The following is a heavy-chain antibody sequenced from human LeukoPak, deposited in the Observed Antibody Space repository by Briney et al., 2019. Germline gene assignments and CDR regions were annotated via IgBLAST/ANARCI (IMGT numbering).Heavy chain of an antibody. CDR1: GYTITSYD. CDR2: MNPNSGNT. V-gene: IGHV1-8*01. Sequence: ASVKVSCKASGYTITSYDINWVRQATGQGLEWMGWMNPNSGNTGYAQKFQGRVTMTRNTSISTAYMELSSLRSEDTAVYYCARGGVGANNYYYGMDVWGQGTTVTVSS. CDR3: ARGGVGANNYYYGMDV. J-gene: IGHJ6*02. D-gene: IGHD1-26*01.